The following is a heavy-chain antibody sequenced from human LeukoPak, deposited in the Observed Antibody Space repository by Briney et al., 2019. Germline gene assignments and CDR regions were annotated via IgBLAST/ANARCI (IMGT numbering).Heavy chain of an antibody. CDR3: ARVASGGQTVTTPYFDY. CDR1: GYTFTSYD. D-gene: IGHD4-17*01. V-gene: IGHV1-8*01. J-gene: IGHJ4*02. Sequence: GASVKVSCKASGYTFTSYDINWVRQATGQGLEWMGWMNPNSGNTGYAQKFQGRVTMTRNTSISTAYMELSSLRSEDTAVYYCARVASGGQTVTTPYFDYWGQGTLVTVSS. CDR2: MNPNSGNT.